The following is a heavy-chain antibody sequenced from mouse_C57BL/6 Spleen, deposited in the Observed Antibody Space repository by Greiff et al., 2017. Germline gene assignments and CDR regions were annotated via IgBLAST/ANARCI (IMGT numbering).Heavy chain of an antibody. Sequence: VKLVESGAELVRPGASVTLSCKASGYTFTDYEMHWVKQTPVHGLEWIGAIDPETGGPAYNQKFKGKATLTAYKSSSTAYMELRGLTSEASSVYYCTRGGDGGDWGQGTTLTVSS. D-gene: IGHD3-3*01. J-gene: IGHJ2*01. CDR2: IDPETGGP. CDR3: TRGGDGGD. V-gene: IGHV1-15*01. CDR1: GYTFTDYE.